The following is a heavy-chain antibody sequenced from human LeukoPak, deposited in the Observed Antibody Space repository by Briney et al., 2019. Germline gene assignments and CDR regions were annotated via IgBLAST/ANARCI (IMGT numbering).Heavy chain of an antibody. V-gene: IGHV4-34*01. J-gene: IGHJ6*02. Sequence: PSETLSLTCAVYGGSFSGYYWSWIRQPPGKGLEWIGEINHSGSTNYNPSLKSRVTISVDTSKNQFSLKLSSVTAADTAVYYCARLGIGGSTSSRYYYYGMDVWGQGTTVTVSS. CDR1: GGSFSGYY. CDR2: INHSGST. CDR3: ARLGIGGSTSSRYYYYGMDV. D-gene: IGHD2-2*01.